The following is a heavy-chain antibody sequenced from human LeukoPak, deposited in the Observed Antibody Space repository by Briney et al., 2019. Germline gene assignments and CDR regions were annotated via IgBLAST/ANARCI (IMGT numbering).Heavy chain of an antibody. J-gene: IGHJ4*02. CDR3: ARGNVGRYDYSGYYSFDY. CDR1: RYTFTGYY. Sequence: VKVSCKASRYTFTGYYMHWVRQAPGQGLEWMGWINPNSGGTKYAQKFQGRVTMTRDTSSSTAYMELSRLRSSDTAEYYCARGNVGRYDYSGYYSFDYWGQGTPVTVSS. D-gene: IGHD3-22*01. CDR2: INPNSGGT. V-gene: IGHV1-2*02.